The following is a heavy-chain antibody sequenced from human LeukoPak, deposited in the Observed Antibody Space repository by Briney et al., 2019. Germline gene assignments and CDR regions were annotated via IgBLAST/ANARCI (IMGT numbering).Heavy chain of an antibody. J-gene: IGHJ4*02. D-gene: IGHD2-15*01. V-gene: IGHV3-21*01. Sequence: PRGSLRLSCAAPGFTFSSYRMNWVRQAPGKGLEWVSSISSSSSYIYYADSVKGRFTSSRDNAKKSLYPQMSSLRAEDTAVYYCARVHCSGGSCYYYFDYWGQGTLVTVSS. CDR1: GFTFSSYR. CDR3: ARVHCSGGSCYYYFDY. CDR2: ISSSSSYI.